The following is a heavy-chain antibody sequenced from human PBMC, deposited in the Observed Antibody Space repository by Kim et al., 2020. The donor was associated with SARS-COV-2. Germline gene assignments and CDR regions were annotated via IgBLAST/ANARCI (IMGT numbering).Heavy chain of an antibody. CDR2: LLFSERT. V-gene: IGHV4-39*01. CDR3: ASPLPRHCSSSTCYYAFDI. J-gene: IGHJ3*02. Sequence: SETLSLTCTVSGGSISSPNYYLGWVRQPPGKGLEWIGSLLFSERTYYNPSLKSRVTMSVDTSSNQFFMKLSSVTAADTAVYYCASPLPRHCSSSTCYYAFDIWGLGTMVIVSS. CDR1: GGSISSPNYY. D-gene: IGHD2-2*01.